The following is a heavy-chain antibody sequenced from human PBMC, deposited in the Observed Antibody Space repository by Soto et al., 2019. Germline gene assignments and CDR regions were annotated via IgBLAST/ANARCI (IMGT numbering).Heavy chain of an antibody. CDR1: GASISGFY. CDR3: GRDVTKNFWYWLDP. D-gene: IGHD1-1*01. J-gene: IGHJ5*02. CDR2: IYAPATT. Sequence: WENLSLTCTVSGASISGFYWSWIRKSAWKGLEWIGLIYAPATTGYNPSLKSRVMMSGDTSKKQFSLKLRSVTAADTAVYYCGRDVTKNFWYWLDPWRQG. V-gene: IGHV4-4*07.